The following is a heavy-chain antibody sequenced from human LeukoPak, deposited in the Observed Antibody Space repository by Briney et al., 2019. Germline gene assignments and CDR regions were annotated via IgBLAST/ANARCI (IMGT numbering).Heavy chain of an antibody. V-gene: IGHV3-66*02. CDR1: GFTVSSNY. CDR3: ATYSGYAGWFDP. Sequence: GGSLRLSCAASGFTVSSNYMSWVRQAPGEGREWVSVIYSGGSTYYADSVKGRFTNSRDNSKNTLYLQMNSLRAEDTAVYYCATYSGYAGWFDPWGQGTLVTVSS. D-gene: IGHD5-12*01. J-gene: IGHJ5*02. CDR2: IYSGGST.